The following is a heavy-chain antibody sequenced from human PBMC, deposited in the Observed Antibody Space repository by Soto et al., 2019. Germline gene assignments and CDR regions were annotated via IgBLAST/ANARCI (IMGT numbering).Heavy chain of an antibody. J-gene: IGHJ4*02. V-gene: IGHV3-23*01. CDR3: AKVGGPTLVNYFRS. CDR1: GFTFTSYA. CDR2: IRSGGGDT. D-gene: IGHD1-26*01. Sequence: ELQLLESGGDLVQPGGSLRLSCAASGFTFTSYAMNWVRQAPGKGLEWVSAIRSGGGDTYYADAVKGRFTISRDTCKNPLYLQMNSLRVEDAAVYYCAKVGGPTLVNYFRSWGQGTLVTVSS.